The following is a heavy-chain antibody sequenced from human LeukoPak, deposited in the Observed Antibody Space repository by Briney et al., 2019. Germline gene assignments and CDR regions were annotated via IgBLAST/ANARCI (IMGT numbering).Heavy chain of an antibody. V-gene: IGHV3-21*01. CDR1: GFTFSSYS. CDR3: ARDPPEGYSSGWRYGMDV. CDR2: ISSSSSYI. J-gene: IGHJ6*02. D-gene: IGHD6-19*01. Sequence: PGVSLRLSCAASGFTFSSYSMNWVRQAPGKGLEWVSSISSSSSYIYYADSVKGRFTISRDNAKNSLYLQMNSLRAEDTAVYYCARDPPEGYSSGWRYGMDVWGQGTTVTVSS.